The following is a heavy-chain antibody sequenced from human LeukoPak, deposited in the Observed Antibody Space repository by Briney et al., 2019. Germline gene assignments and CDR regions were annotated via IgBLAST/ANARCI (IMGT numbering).Heavy chain of an antibody. CDR2: IYPGDSDT. Sequence: GESLKISCKGSGYTFSTYWIGWGRQMPGKGLEWMGIIYPGDSDTRYSPSFQGQVTISADKSISTAYLQWSSLKASDTAMYYCARHRTPYSSGYFRGFDYWGQGTLVTVSS. V-gene: IGHV5-51*01. D-gene: IGHD3-22*01. CDR1: GYTFSTYW. J-gene: IGHJ4*02. CDR3: ARHRTPYSSGYFRGFDY.